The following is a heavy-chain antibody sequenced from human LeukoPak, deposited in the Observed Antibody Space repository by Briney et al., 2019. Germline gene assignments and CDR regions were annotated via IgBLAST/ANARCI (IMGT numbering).Heavy chain of an antibody. Sequence: TGGSLRLSCAASGFTFSDYYMSWIRQAPGKGLEWVSYISSSGSNIYYADSVKGRFTISRDNAKNSLSLQMNSLRAEDTAVYYCAREYSSSWYFDYWGQGTLVTVSS. CDR2: ISSSGSNI. V-gene: IGHV3-11*01. CDR3: AREYSSSWYFDY. J-gene: IGHJ4*02. CDR1: GFTFSDYY. D-gene: IGHD6-13*01.